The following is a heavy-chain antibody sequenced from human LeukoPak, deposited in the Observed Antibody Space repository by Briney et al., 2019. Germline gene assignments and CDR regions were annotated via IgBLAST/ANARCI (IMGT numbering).Heavy chain of an antibody. V-gene: IGHV4-59*01. Sequence: KPSETLSLTCTVSGGSISSYYWSWIRQPPGKGLEWIGYSFYGGSTNYNPSLKSRVTISVDTSKKQFSLKLSSVTAADTAVYYCARGYYQGSGSYYNPTHFDYWGQGTLVTVSS. D-gene: IGHD3-10*01. CDR2: SFYGGST. J-gene: IGHJ4*02. CDR1: GGSISSYY. CDR3: ARGYYQGSGSYYNPTHFDY.